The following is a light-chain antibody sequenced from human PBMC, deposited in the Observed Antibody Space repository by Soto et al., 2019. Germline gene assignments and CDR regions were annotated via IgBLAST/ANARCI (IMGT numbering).Light chain of an antibody. CDR3: QQSYNTLRT. J-gene: IGKJ1*01. CDR1: QSISSY. V-gene: IGKV1-39*01. Sequence: DIQMTQSPSSLSGSVRDRVTITCRASQSISSYLNWYQQKPGKAPKLLIYGASRLQSGVPSRFSGSGSGTDFTLTISNLQPEDFATYYCQQSYNTLRTFGQGTKVEIK. CDR2: GAS.